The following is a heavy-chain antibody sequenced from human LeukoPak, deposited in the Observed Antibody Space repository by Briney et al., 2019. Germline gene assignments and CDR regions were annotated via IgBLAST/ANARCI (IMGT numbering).Heavy chain of an antibody. CDR3: ARRLRWSGYYGNWFDP. V-gene: IGHV3-7*01. CDR2: IKQDGSEK. D-gene: IGHD3-3*01. Sequence: GGSLRLSCAASGFTFSSYWMSWVRQAPGKGLEWVANIKQDGSEKYYVDSVKGRFTISRDNAKSSLYLQMNSLRAEDTAVYYCARRLRWSGYYGNWFDPWGQGTLVTVSS. J-gene: IGHJ5*02. CDR1: GFTFSSYW.